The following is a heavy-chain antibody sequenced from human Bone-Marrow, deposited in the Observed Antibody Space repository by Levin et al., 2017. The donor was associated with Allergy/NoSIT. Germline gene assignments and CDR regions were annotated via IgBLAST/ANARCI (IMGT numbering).Heavy chain of an antibody. CDR3: ARFYIVVVPAAMYYFDY. J-gene: IGHJ4*02. Sequence: LRLSCTVSGGSISSGDYYWSWIRQPPGKGLEWIGYIYYSGSTYYNPSLKSRVTISVDTSQNQFSLKLSSVTAAATAVYYCARFYIVVVPAAMYYFDYWGQGTLVTVSS. D-gene: IGHD2-2*01. CDR1: GGSISSGDYY. CDR2: IYYSGST. V-gene: IGHV4-30-4*01.